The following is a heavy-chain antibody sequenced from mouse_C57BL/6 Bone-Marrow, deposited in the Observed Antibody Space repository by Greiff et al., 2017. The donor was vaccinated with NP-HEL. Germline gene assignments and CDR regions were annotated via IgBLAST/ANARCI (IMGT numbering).Heavy chain of an antibody. CDR2: INPSSGYT. CDR1: GYTFTSYT. V-gene: IGHV1-4*01. J-gene: IGHJ2*01. D-gene: IGHD1-1*01. Sequence: VKLQQSGAELARPGASVKMSCKASGYTFTSYTMHWVKQRPGQGLEWIGYINPSSGYTKYNQKFKDKATLTADKSSSTAYMQLSSLTSEDSAVYYCARPQIYYYGSSYFDYWGQGTTLTVSS. CDR3: ARPQIYYYGSSYFDY.